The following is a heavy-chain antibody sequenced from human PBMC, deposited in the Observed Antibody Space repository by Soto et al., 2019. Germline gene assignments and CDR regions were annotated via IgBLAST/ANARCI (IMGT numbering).Heavy chain of an antibody. D-gene: IGHD6-6*01. CDR2: INPNSGGT. CDR1: GYTFTGYY. V-gene: IGHV1-2*04. J-gene: IGHJ5*02. CDR3: ARRSSSSLGSLFDP. Sequence: ASVKVSCKASGYTFTGYYMHWVRQAPGQGLEWMGWINPNSGGTNYAQKFQGWVTMTRDTSISTAYMELSRLRSDDTAVYYFARRSSSSLGSLFDPWGRGILVTVSS.